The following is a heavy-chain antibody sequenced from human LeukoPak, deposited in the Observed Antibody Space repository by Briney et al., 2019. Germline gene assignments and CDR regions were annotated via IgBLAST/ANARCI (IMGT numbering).Heavy chain of an antibody. D-gene: IGHD5-18*01. CDR3: ARVWRGYSYGPWYYYYMDV. J-gene: IGHJ6*03. CDR1: GGHFSGYF. Sequence: SETLSLTCTVSGGHFSGYFWTWIRQPPGKGLEWIGQTNHRGSATYNPSLDSRVTISVDTSKNQFSLRLSSVTAADTAVYYCARVWRGYSYGPWYYYYMDVWGKGTTVTISS. V-gene: IGHV4-34*01. CDR2: TNHRGSA.